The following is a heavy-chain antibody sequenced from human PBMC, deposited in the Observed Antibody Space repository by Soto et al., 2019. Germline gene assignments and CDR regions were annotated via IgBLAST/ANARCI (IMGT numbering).Heavy chain of an antibody. CDR1: GGTFSSYA. J-gene: IGHJ5*02. CDR2: IIPMFATA. CDR3: ARMANPYCFDSSDSYERARFDT. V-gene: IGHV1-69*01. D-gene: IGHD3-22*01. Sequence: QVQLVQSGAEVKKPGSSVKVSCKASGGTFSSYAVSWVRQAPGQGLEWMGGIIPMFATANYAQKLQGTVTIPADESTRTTYMELSSLISEDTAVYYCARMANPYCFDSSDSYERARFDTWGQGIMVIFSS.